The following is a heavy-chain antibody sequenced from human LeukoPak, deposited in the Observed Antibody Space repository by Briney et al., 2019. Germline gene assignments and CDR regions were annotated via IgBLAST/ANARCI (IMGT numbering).Heavy chain of an antibody. Sequence: GGSLKISCKGSGYSFTSYWIGWVRQMPGKGLEWMGIIYPGDSDTRYSPSFQGQVTISADKSISIAYLQWSSLKASDTAMYYCAKTRDGFLSGAFDIWGQGTMLTVSS. V-gene: IGHV5-51*01. CDR1: GYSFTSYW. J-gene: IGHJ3*02. CDR2: IYPGDSDT. D-gene: IGHD5-24*01. CDR3: AKTRDGFLSGAFDI.